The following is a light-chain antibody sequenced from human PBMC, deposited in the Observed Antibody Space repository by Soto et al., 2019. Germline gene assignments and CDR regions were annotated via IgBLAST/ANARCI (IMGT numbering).Light chain of an antibody. V-gene: IGKV3-20*01. CDR3: QQYGNAPFT. Sequence: EIVLTQSPGTLSFSPGERATLTCRASQSVSSSYLAWFQQKPGQAPRLLIYGASSRATGIPDRFSGSGSGTDFTLTISRLEPEDFAVYYCQQYGNAPFTFGPVTKVDIK. CDR1: QSVSSSY. J-gene: IGKJ3*01. CDR2: GAS.